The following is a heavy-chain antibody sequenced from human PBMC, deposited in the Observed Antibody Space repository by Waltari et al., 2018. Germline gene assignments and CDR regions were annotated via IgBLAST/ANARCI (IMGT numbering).Heavy chain of an antibody. D-gene: IGHD6-13*01. J-gene: IGHJ6*02. V-gene: IGHV4-59*01. CDR2: IYYSGST. Sequence: QVQLQESGPGLVKPSETLSLTCTVPGGSISSYYWSWIRQPPGKGLGWIGYIYYSGSTNYNPSLKSRVTISVDTSKNQFSLKLSSVTAADTAVYYCARGQWAAAGTYDYYYYYGMDVWGQGTTVTVSS. CDR1: GGSISSYY. CDR3: ARGQWAAAGTYDYYYYYGMDV.